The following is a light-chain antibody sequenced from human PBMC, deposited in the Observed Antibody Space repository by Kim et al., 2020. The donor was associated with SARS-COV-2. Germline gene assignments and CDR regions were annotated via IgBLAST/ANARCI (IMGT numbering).Light chain of an antibody. CDR1: SSNIGINY. CDR3: AAWDDSLSGAV. Sequence: GPRVTISCSGSSSNIGINYVYWYQHLPGAAPKLVIHSNNQRPSGVPDRFSGSKSGTSASLAISGLQSEDEADYYCAAWDDSLSGAVFGGGTQLTVL. J-gene: IGLJ3*02. CDR2: SNN. V-gene: IGLV1-47*02.